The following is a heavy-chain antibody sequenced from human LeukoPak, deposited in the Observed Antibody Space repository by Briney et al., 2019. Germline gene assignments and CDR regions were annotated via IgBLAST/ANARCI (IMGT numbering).Heavy chain of an antibody. CDR3: ARVDGIAGIFYYYYMDV. D-gene: IGHD6-13*01. J-gene: IGHJ6*03. V-gene: IGHV4-38-2*02. CDR1: GYSISSGYY. Sequence: SETLSLTCTVSGYSISSGYYWGWIRQPPGKGLEWIGSIYHSGSTYYNPSLKSRVTISVDTSKNQFSLKLSSVTAADTAVYYCARVDGIAGIFYYYYMDVWGKGTTVTVSS. CDR2: IYHSGST.